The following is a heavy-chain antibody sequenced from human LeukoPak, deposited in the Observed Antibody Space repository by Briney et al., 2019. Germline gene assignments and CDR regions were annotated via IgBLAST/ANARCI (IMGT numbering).Heavy chain of an antibody. V-gene: IGHV3-30-3*01. Sequence: PGGSLRLSCAASGFTFSSYAMHWVRQAPGKGLEWVAVISYDGSNKHYADSVKGRFTISRDNSKNTLYLQMNSLRAEDTAVHYCARSPVTTVYYYYYYGMDVWGQGTTVTVSS. CDR2: ISYDGSNK. J-gene: IGHJ6*02. CDR1: GFTFSSYA. D-gene: IGHD4-11*01. CDR3: ARSPVTTVYYYYYYGMDV.